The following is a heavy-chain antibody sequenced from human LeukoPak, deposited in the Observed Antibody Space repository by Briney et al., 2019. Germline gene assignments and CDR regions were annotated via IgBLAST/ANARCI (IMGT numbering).Heavy chain of an antibody. CDR3: ARQDTVVVEAATPGGWFDP. CDR2: FFKTGIS. CDR1: GDSITSSPYS. D-gene: IGHD2-15*01. V-gene: IGHV4-39*01. J-gene: IGHJ5*02. Sequence: PSETLSLTCTVSGDSITSSPYSWAWIRQPPGEGLEWIGSFFKTGISYYTPSLKSRVTIDVDTSKSEMYLTLRSVSAADTATYYCARQDTVVVEAATPGGWFDPWGQGIQVTVSS.